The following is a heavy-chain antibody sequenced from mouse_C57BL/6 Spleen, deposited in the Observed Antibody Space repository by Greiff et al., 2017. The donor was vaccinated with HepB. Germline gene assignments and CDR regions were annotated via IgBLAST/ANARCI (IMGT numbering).Heavy chain of an antibody. CDR2: ISYDGSN. J-gene: IGHJ3*01. V-gene: IGHV3-6*01. Sequence: EVKLQESGPGLVKPSQSLSLTCSVTGYSITSGYYWNWIRQFPGNKLEWMGYISYDGSNNYNPSLKNRISITRDTSKNQFFLKLNSVTTEDTATYYCASLWSQTYWGQGTLVTVSA. CDR1: GYSITSGYY. D-gene: IGHD1-1*02. CDR3: ASLWSQTY.